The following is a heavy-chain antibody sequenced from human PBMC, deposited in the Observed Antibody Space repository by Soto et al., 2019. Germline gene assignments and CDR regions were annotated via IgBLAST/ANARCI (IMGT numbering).Heavy chain of an antibody. CDR3: ALNDDILTGYTKFDY. V-gene: IGHV1-2*04. CDR1: GYTFTGYY. J-gene: IGHJ4*02. Sequence: ASVKVSCKASGYTFTGYYMHWVRQAPGQGLEWMGWINPNSGGTNYAQKFQGWVTMTRDTSISTAYMELSRLRSDDTAVYYCALNDDILTGYTKFDYWGQGTLVTVSS. D-gene: IGHD3-9*01. CDR2: INPNSGGT.